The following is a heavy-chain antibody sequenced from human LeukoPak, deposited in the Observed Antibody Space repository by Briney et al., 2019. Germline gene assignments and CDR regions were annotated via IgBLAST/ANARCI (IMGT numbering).Heavy chain of an antibody. J-gene: IGHJ4*02. D-gene: IGHD1-26*01. CDR2: INHSGST. Sequence: SETLSLTCAVYGGSFSGYYWSWIRQPPGKGLEWIGEINHSGSTNYNPSLKSRVTISVDTSKNQFSLKLSSVTAADTAVYYCAREQRGSEFDYWGQGTLVTVSS. CDR1: GGSFSGYY. CDR3: AREQRGSEFDY. V-gene: IGHV4-34*01.